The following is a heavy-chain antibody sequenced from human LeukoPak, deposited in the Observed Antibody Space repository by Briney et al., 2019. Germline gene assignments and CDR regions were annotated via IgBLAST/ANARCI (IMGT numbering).Heavy chain of an antibody. J-gene: IGHJ3*02. V-gene: IGHV3-9*01. Sequence: GRSLRLSCAASGFTFDDYAFHWVRQAPGKGLEWVSGISWNSGSIGYADSVKGRFTISRDNAKNSLYLQMNSLRAEDTALYYCAKVTHYYDSSGYYYHRAFDIWGQGTMVTVSS. CDR2: ISWNSGSI. CDR3: AKVTHYYDSSGYYYHRAFDI. D-gene: IGHD3-22*01. CDR1: GFTFDDYA.